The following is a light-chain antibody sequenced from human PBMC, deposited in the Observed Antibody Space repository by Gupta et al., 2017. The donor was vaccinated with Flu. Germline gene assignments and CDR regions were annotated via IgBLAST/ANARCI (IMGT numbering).Light chain of an antibody. CDR2: EDT. J-gene: IGLJ3*02. V-gene: IGLV2-23*01. CDR3: YSYAGSVTWV. Sequence: SALPQPASVSGSPGHSITISCTCPRSDVGSYKLGYWYQHRPGKAPKLIVDEDTKRPSGVSSRFSGSKSGNTASLTISGLQPEDEADYYCYSYAGSVTWVFGGGTELTVL. CDR1: RSDVGSYKL.